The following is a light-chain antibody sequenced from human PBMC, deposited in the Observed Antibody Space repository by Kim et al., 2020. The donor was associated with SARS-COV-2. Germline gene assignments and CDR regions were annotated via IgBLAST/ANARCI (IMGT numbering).Light chain of an antibody. Sequence: SGSQGDRATRSCWADQRLLSNLPWYKQKPAQAPRLRIYDQSPRATGIPERFSGSGSGTEFTLTLSSRRSEDFALYYCQQYNKWPYTFGQGKKLEI. CDR2: DQS. V-gene: IGKV3-15*01. J-gene: IGKJ2*01. CDR1: QRLLSN. CDR3: QQYNKWPYT.